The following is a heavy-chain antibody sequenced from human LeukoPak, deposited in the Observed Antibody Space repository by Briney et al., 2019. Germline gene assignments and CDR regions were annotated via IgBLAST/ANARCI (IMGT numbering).Heavy chain of an antibody. Sequence: PGGSLRLSCAASGFTFSGSAMHWVRQASGKGLEWVGRIRSKANSYATAYAASVKGRFTISRDDSKNTAYLQMNSLKTEDTAVYYCARVCAPEQYSSSWCRENWFDPWGQGTLVTVSS. CDR3: ARVCAPEQYSSSWCRENWFDP. J-gene: IGHJ5*02. D-gene: IGHD6-13*01. CDR1: GFTFSGSA. V-gene: IGHV3-73*01. CDR2: IRSKANSYAT.